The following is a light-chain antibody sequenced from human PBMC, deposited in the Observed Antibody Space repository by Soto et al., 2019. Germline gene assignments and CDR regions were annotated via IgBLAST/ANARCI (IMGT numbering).Light chain of an antibody. CDR3: QQYNSYSQT. V-gene: IGKV1-5*03. CDR1: QSISSW. CDR2: KAS. Sequence: DIQMTQSPSTLSESVGDRVTIACRDSQSISSWLAWYQRKPGKAPKRLIYKASNLESGVPSRFSGSGSGTEFTLTISSLQPDDFATYYCQQYNSYSQTFGQGTKV. J-gene: IGKJ1*01.